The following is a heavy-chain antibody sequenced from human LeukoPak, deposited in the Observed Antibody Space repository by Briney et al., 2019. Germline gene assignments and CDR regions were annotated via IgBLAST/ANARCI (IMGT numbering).Heavy chain of an antibody. D-gene: IGHD5-12*01. CDR2: ISYDVSNK. V-gene: IGHV3-30-3*01. Sequence: PGRSLRLSCAASGFTFSSYAMHWVRQAPGKGLEWVAFISYDVSNKYYADSVKGRFTISRDNSKNTLYLQMNSLRVEDTAVYYCARWEGGYDYGLFCWGQGTLVTVSS. CDR1: GFTFSSYA. J-gene: IGHJ4*02. CDR3: ARWEGGYDYGLFC.